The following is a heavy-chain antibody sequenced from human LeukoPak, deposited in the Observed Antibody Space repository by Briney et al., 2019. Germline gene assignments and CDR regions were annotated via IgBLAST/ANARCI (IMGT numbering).Heavy chain of an antibody. D-gene: IGHD2-15*01. CDR1: GGSFSGYY. J-gene: IGHJ5*02. CDR2: IDHNGGT. CDR3: ASVGGGTTGGFDP. V-gene: IGHV4-34*01. Sequence: SETLSLTCAVYGGSFSGYYWSWIRQPPGKGPEWIGEIDHNGGTNYNPSLKSRVTTSLDTSKNQFSLKLSSVTAADTAVYYCASVGGGTTGGFDPWGQGTLVTVSS.